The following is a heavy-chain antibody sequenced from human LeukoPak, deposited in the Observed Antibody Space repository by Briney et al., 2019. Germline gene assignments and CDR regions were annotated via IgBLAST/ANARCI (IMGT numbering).Heavy chain of an antibody. CDR1: GYTFTGYY. V-gene: IGHV1-2*02. CDR2: INPNSGGT. Sequence: AASVTVSFKASGYTFTGYYMHWVRQARGQGLEWMGWINPNSGGTNYAHKFQGRVAMTRDTSISTAYMEMSRLRSDDTAAYYCARAGSSSRWVNDHWGQGTLVTVSS. CDR3: ARAGSSSRWVNDH. J-gene: IGHJ4*02. D-gene: IGHD6-13*01.